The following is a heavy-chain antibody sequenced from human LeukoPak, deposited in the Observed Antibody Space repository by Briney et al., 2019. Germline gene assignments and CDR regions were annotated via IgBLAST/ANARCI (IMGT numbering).Heavy chain of an antibody. CDR3: ASGRVVLRFLEWSHHDAFDI. D-gene: IGHD3-3*01. CDR1: GFTFSSYS. Sequence: GGSLRLSCAASGFTFSSYSMNWVRQAPGKGLEWVSSISSSSSYIYYADSVKGRFTISRDNAKNSLYLQMNSLRAEDTAVYYCASGRVVLRFLEWSHHDAFDIWGQGTMVTVSS. CDR2: ISSSSSYI. V-gene: IGHV3-21*01. J-gene: IGHJ3*02.